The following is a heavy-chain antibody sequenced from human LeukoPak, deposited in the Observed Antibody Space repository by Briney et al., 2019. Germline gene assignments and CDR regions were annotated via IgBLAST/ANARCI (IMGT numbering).Heavy chain of an antibody. Sequence: ASVKVSFKASGYTFTRYGISWVRQAPGQGLEWMGWISGYNGNTHYAHNLQGRVTMTTDTSTSTAYMELRSLRSDDTAVYYCARDEARYSSGYYPNWFDPWGQGTLVTVSS. CDR1: GYTFTRYG. D-gene: IGHD3-22*01. J-gene: IGHJ5*02. CDR3: ARDEARYSSGYYPNWFDP. V-gene: IGHV1-18*01. CDR2: ISGYNGNT.